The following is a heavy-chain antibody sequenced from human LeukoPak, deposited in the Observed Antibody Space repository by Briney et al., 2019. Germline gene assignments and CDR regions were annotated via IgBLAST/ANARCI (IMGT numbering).Heavy chain of an antibody. J-gene: IGHJ6*03. V-gene: IGHV3-33*06. D-gene: IGHD6-6*01. Sequence: PGGSLRLSCAASGFTFSSYGMHWVRQAPGKGLEWVAVIWDDGSNKYYADSVKGRFTISRDNSKNTLYLQMNSLRAEDTAVYYCAKDQQLVRYYYSYIDVWGKGTTVTVSS. CDR2: IWDDGSNK. CDR1: GFTFSSYG. CDR3: AKDQQLVRYYYSYIDV.